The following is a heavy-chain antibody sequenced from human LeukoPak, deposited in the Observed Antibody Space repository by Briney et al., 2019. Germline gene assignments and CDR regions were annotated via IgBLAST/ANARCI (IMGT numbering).Heavy chain of an antibody. J-gene: IGHJ4*02. D-gene: IGHD6-13*01. CDR3: AKDRWGLGIAAPTGY. Sequence: GGSLRLSCAASGFTFSSYAMSWVRQAPGKGLEWVSGLSGSGGSTYYADSVKGRFTISRDNSKNTLYLQMNSLRAEDTALYYCAKDRWGLGIAAPTGYWGQGTLVTVSS. CDR1: GFTFSSYA. V-gene: IGHV3-23*01. CDR2: LSGSGGST.